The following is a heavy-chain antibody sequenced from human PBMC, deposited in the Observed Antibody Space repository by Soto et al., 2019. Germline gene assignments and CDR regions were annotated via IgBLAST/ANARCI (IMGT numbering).Heavy chain of an antibody. D-gene: IGHD6-19*01. CDR1: GFTFDDYA. Sequence: GGSLRLSCAACGFTFDDYAMHWVRQAPGKGLEWVSGISWNSGSIGYADSVKGRFTISRDNAKNSLYLQMNSLRAEDTALYYCAKDIRSSGWDSDAFNIWGQGTMVTVSS. CDR2: ISWNSGSI. J-gene: IGHJ3*02. V-gene: IGHV3-9*01. CDR3: AKDIRSSGWDSDAFNI.